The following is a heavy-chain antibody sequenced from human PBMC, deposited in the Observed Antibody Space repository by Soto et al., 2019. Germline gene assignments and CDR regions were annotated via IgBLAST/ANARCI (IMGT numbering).Heavy chain of an antibody. Sequence: EVQLVESGGGSVQPGRSLRRSCAASGFSFDDYGMHWVRQGPGKGLEWVSGISWNSGDVYYADSVKGRFTISRDNARRSLYLQMNTLRTEVSALYYCARDNDLDRHGALDYWGQGIVVTVPS. D-gene: IGHD2-2*03. CDR2: ISWNSGDV. CDR3: ARDNDLDRHGALDY. J-gene: IGHJ4*02. CDR1: GFSFDDYG. V-gene: IGHV3-9*01.